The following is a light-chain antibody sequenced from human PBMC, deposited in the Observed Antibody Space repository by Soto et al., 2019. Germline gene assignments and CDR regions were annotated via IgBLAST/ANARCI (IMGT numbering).Light chain of an antibody. J-gene: IGLJ1*01. CDR1: SSDVGGYNF. Sequence: QSVLTQPRSVSGSPGQSVAISCTGTSSDVGGYNFVSWYQHHPGKAPKLMIYNVIQRPSGVPDRFSASKSGNTASLTISGLQAEDEADYYCCSYAGSYTYVFGTGTKGTVL. V-gene: IGLV2-11*01. CDR3: CSYAGSYTYV. CDR2: NVI.